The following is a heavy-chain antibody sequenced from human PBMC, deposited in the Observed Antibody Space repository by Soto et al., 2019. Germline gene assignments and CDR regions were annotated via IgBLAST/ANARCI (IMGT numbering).Heavy chain of an antibody. CDR1: GFTFSGNW. D-gene: IGHD1-1*01. Sequence: GGSLRLSGAASGFTFSGNWMHWVRQAPGKGLLWVSRINPDGSNTDYADSVKGRFTISRDNAKNTLYLQMNSLRAEDTAVYYCAGGIWNDNAYWGQGTLVTVSS. V-gene: IGHV3-74*01. CDR3: AGGIWNDNAY. J-gene: IGHJ4*02. CDR2: INPDGSNT.